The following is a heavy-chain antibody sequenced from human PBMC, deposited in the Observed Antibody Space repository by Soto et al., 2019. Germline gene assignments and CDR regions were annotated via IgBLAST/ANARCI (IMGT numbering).Heavy chain of an antibody. Sequence: SETLSLTCTVSGGSISSGGYYWSWIRQHPGKGLEWIGYTYYSGSTYYNPSLKSRVTISVDTSKNQFSLKLSSVTAADTAVYYCARGRDYYGSGSYSKRYYFDYWGQGTLVTVSS. CDR3: ARGRDYYGSGSYSKRYYFDY. CDR2: TYYSGST. V-gene: IGHV4-31*03. D-gene: IGHD3-10*01. J-gene: IGHJ4*02. CDR1: GGSISSGGYY.